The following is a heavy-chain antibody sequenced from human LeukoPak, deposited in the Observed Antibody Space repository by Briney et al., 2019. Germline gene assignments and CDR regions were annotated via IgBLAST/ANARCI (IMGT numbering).Heavy chain of an antibody. CDR2: INPNSGGT. CDR1: GYTFTDYY. CDR3: ARDSNDDHVWYFDL. J-gene: IGHJ2*01. D-gene: IGHD4-11*01. Sequence: ASVKVSCKASGYTFTDYYIHWVRQAPGQGLEWMGWINPNSGGTYYPQKFQGRVTMTRDTSINIAYMELSRLRSDDTAMYYCARDSNDDHVWYFDLWGRGTLVTVSS. V-gene: IGHV1-2*02.